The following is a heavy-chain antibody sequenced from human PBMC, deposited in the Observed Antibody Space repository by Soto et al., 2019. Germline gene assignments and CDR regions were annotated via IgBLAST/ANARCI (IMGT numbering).Heavy chain of an antibody. CDR1: GFTFSTYA. D-gene: IGHD3-10*01. V-gene: IGHV3-23*01. Sequence: GGSLRLSCAASGFTFSTYAMIWVRQAPGKGLEWVSVITGSGGSTYYADSVKGRFTISRDNSKNTLYLQMNSLRAEDTAVYYCVLWPPYYFDYWGQGTLVTVSS. CDR3: VLWPPYYFDY. J-gene: IGHJ4*02. CDR2: ITGSGGST.